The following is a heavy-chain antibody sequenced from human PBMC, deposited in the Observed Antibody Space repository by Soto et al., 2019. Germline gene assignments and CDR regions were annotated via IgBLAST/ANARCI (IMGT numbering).Heavy chain of an antibody. CDR1: GYTFTSYG. D-gene: IGHD2-2*01. V-gene: IGHV1-18*01. CDR3: ARDDCSSTSCYPSYYSYYGMVV. CDR2: ISAYNGNT. Sequence: ASVKVSCKASGYTFTSYGISWVRQAPGQGLEWMGWISAYNGNTNYAQKLQGRVTMTTDTSTSTAYMELRSLRSDDTAVYYCARDDCSSTSCYPSYYSYYGMVVWGQVTTVTFSS. J-gene: IGHJ6*02.